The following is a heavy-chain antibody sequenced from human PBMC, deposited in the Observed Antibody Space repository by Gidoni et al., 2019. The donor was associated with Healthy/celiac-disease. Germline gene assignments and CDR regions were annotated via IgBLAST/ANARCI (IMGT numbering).Heavy chain of an antibody. CDR3: ARATRDYDILTGYYSHWYFDL. CDR1: GGSFSGYY. J-gene: IGHJ2*01. CDR2: INHSGST. D-gene: IGHD3-9*01. V-gene: IGHV4-34*01. Sequence: QVQLQQWGAGLLKPSETLSLTCAVYGGSFSGYYWSWIRQPPGKGLEWIGEINHSGSTYYNPSLKSRVTISVDTSKNQFSLKLSSVTAADTAVYYCARATRDYDILTGYYSHWYFDLWGRGTLVTVSS.